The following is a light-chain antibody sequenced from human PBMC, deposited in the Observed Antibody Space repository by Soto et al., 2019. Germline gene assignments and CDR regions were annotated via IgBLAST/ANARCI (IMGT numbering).Light chain of an antibody. CDR2: AAS. Sequence: DIQMTQSPSSLSASVGDRVTITCRASQSISNYLNWYQQRPGKAPKLLIYAASSLQSGVPSRFHASGSGTDFTLTINSLQPEDFATYYCQQSFHTPRTFGQGTKVEI. CDR1: QSISNY. CDR3: QQSFHTPRT. J-gene: IGKJ1*01. V-gene: IGKV1-39*01.